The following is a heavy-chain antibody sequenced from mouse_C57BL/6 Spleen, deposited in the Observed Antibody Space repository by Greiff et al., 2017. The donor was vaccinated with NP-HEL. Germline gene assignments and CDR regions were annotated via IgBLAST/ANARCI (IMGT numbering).Heavy chain of an antibody. CDR2: IRLKSDNYST. V-gene: IGHV6-3*01. D-gene: IGHD1-1*01. Sequence: EVQVVESGGGLVQPGGSMKLSCVASGFTFSNYWMNWVRQSPEKGLEWVAQIRLKSDNYSTHYAESVKGRFTISRDDSKSSVYLQMNNLRAEDTGIYYCTVLYYYGSSGYAMDYWGQGTSVTVSS. J-gene: IGHJ4*01. CDR3: TVLYYYGSSGYAMDY. CDR1: GFTFSNYW.